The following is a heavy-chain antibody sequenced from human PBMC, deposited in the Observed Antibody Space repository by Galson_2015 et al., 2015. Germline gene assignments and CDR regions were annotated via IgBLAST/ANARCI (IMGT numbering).Heavy chain of an antibody. D-gene: IGHD3-22*01. V-gene: IGHV3-30*18. CDR3: AKVRYYYDSSGYQDY. CDR1: GFTFGSYG. Sequence: SLRLSCAASGFTFGSYGMHWVRQAPGKGLEWVAVISYDGSNKYYADSVKGRFTISRDNSKNTLYLQMNSLRAEDTAVYYCAKVRYYYDSSGYQDYWGQGTLVTVSS. J-gene: IGHJ4*02. CDR2: ISYDGSNK.